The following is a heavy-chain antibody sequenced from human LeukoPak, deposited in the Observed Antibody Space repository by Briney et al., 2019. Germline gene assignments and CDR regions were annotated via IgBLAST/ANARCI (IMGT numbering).Heavy chain of an antibody. CDR1: GFTFSSYA. J-gene: IGHJ6*03. CDR2: ISGSGGST. D-gene: IGHD3-10*01. CDR3: ASGSGSYRTPYYYMDV. V-gene: IGHV3-23*01. Sequence: GGSLRLSCAASGFTFSSYAMSWVRQAPGKGLEWVSAISGSGGSTYYADSVKGRFTISRDNSKNTLYLQMNSLRAEHTAAYYCASGSGSYRTPYYYMDVWGKGTTVTVSS.